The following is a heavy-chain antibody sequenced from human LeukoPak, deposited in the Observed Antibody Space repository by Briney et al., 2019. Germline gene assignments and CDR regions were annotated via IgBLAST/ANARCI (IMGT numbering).Heavy chain of an antibody. Sequence: GGSLRLSCAASGLTFSSYAMSWVRQAPGKGLEWVSAISGSGGSTYYADSVKGRFTISRDNSKNTLYLQMNSLRAEDTAVYYCAKVGSITMIVVVIRNYFDYWGQGTLVTVSS. D-gene: IGHD3-22*01. CDR3: AKVGSITMIVVVIRNYFDY. CDR2: ISGSGGST. CDR1: GLTFSSYA. J-gene: IGHJ4*02. V-gene: IGHV3-23*01.